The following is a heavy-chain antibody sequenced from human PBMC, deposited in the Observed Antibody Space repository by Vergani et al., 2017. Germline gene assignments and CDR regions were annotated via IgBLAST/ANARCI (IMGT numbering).Heavy chain of an antibody. CDR2: IYYSGGT. V-gene: IGHV4-59*08. D-gene: IGHD2-15*01. J-gene: IGHJ3*02. Sequence: QVQLQESGPGLVKPSDTLSLTCTVSGGAISSYYWSWIRQPPGKGLEWIGYIYYSGGTNYNPSLKNRVTISVDTSKNQYSLKLSYVTAADTAVYYCARHTPADSAFDIWGQGTMVTVSS. CDR3: ARHTPADSAFDI. CDR1: GGAISSYY.